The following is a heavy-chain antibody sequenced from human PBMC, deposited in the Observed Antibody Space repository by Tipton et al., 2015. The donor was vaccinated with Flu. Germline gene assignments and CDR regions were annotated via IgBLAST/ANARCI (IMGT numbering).Heavy chain of an antibody. CDR2: IRHDESDK. V-gene: IGHV3-30*02. J-gene: IGHJ4*02. D-gene: IGHD6-19*01. CDR1: GFTFSGYG. CDR3: AKDGWDTSGWYPFDY. Sequence: SLRLSCAASGFTFSGYGMHWVRQAPGKGLEWVAFIRHDESDKYYADSVKGRFTIPRDNSKNALYLLISSLRLEDTAVYYCAKDGWDTSGWYPFDYWGQGTLVTVSA.